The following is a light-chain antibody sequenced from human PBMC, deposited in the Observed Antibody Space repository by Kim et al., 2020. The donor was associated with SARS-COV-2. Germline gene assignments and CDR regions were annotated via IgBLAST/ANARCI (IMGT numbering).Light chain of an antibody. CDR1: QSLLHSDGKTS. V-gene: IGKV2D-29*01. J-gene: IGKJ1*01. CDR3: LQALQLPPT. CDR2: EIF. Sequence: PASISCNASQSLLHSDGKTSLSWCLQKPGQPPQLLIYEIFNRSSGVPDRFSGRGSGTDFTLEISRVEAEDVGVYYCLQALQLPPTFGQGPKLEI.